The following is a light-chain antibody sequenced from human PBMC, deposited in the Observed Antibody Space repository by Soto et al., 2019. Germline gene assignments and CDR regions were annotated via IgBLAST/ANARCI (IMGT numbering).Light chain of an antibody. J-gene: IGKJ4*01. V-gene: IGKV3-15*01. CDR1: QSVSSN. Sequence: EIVMTQSPATLSVSPGERATLSCRASQSVSSNLAWYQQKPGQAPRLLIYGASTRATGIPARFSGSGSGTEFTLTISSLQSEDFVVYYCQQYNNWPPGSVTFGGGTKVEIK. CDR3: QQYNNWPPGSVT. CDR2: GAS.